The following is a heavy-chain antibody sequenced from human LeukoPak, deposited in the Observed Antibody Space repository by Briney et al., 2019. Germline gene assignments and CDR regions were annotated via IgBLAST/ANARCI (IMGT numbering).Heavy chain of an antibody. D-gene: IGHD6-13*01. V-gene: IGHV4-59*01. CDR2: IYYSGST. CDR1: GGSISSYY. CDR3: ARGSSSWDAEYFQH. Sequence: SETLSLTCTVSGGSISSYYRSWIRQPPGKGLEWIGYIYYSGSTNYNPSLKSRVTISVDTSKNQFSLKLSSVTAADTAVYYCARGSSSWDAEYFQHWGQGTLVTVSS. J-gene: IGHJ1*01.